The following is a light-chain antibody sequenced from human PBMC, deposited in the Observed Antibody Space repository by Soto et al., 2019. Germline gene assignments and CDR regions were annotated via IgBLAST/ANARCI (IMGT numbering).Light chain of an antibody. V-gene: IGKV3-20*01. J-gene: IGKJ2*01. CDR1: QSVSSSY. CDR3: QQYGSSPPYT. Sequence: EIVLTQSPGTLSLSPGERATLSCRASQSVSSSYLAWYQQKPGQAPRLLIYGASSRATGIPDRFSGSGSGTDFTLTISRLEPEEFAVYYCQQYGSSPPYTCGQGTKLESK. CDR2: GAS.